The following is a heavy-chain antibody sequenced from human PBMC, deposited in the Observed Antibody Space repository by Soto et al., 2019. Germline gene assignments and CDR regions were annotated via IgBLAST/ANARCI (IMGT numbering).Heavy chain of an antibody. Sequence: ASVKVSCKASGDTFTNYYIHWVRQAPGQGLEWMGTIDPSGTTTFYAQNLQGRVTMTRDTSTGTLYMELSSLRSEDTAVYYCARLKVTSVLSYWGQGTLVTVSS. CDR1: GDTFTNYY. D-gene: IGHD2-2*01. CDR3: ARLKVTSVLSY. J-gene: IGHJ1*01. CDR2: IDPSGTTT. V-gene: IGHV1-46*01.